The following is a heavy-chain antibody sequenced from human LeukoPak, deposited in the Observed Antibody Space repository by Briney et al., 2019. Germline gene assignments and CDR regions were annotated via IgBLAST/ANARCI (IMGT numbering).Heavy chain of an antibody. CDR2: ISAYNGNT. Sequence: ASVKVSCKASGYTFTSYDINWVRQATGQGLEWMGWISAYNGNTNYAQKLQGRVTMTTDTSTSTAYMELRSLRSDDTAVYYCARESDMYYDFWSGYPDYWGQGTLVTVSS. CDR1: GYTFTSYD. D-gene: IGHD3-3*01. J-gene: IGHJ4*02. CDR3: ARESDMYYDFWSGYPDY. V-gene: IGHV1-18*01.